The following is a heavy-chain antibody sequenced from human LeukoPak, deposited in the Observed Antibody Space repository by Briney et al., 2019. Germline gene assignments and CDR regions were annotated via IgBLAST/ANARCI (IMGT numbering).Heavy chain of an antibody. D-gene: IGHD6-13*01. V-gene: IGHV3-30-3*01. Sequence: GRSLRLSCAASGFTFSEHAMHWVRQAPGKGLEWVAVISYDGRQKYYGDSVKGRFTVSKDNSKNTLYLQMNSLSTEDTAVYYCAKDSSNWSFDYWGQGSLVTVSS. CDR3: AKDSSNWSFDY. J-gene: IGHJ4*02. CDR2: ISYDGRQK. CDR1: GFTFSEHA.